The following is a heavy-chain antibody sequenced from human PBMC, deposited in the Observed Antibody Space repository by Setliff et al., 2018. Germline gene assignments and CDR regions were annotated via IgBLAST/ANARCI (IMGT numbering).Heavy chain of an antibody. CDR3: AKGGGRYHSDS. J-gene: IGHJ4*02. CDR2: IYYSGSTS. V-gene: IGHV4-31*03. Sequence: PSETLSLTCTVSGGSISSGGYYWSWIRQHPGKGLEWIGYIYYSGSTSYYNPSLKSRVTISIDKSNNQFSLKLTSMTAADTAVYYCAKGGGRYHSDSWGQGILVTVSS. CDR1: GGSISSGGYY. D-gene: IGHD1-1*01.